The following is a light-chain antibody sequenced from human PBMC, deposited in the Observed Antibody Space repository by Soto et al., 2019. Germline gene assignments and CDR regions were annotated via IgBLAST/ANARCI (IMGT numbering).Light chain of an antibody. CDR1: QSVSSSY. CDR3: QQYGSSPLT. CDR2: GAS. J-gene: IGKJ5*01. Sequence: EIVLTQSPGTLSLSPGERATLSCRASQSVSSSYLAWYQQKPGQAPRLPIYGASSRATGIPDRFSGSGSGTDFTLTISRLEPEDFAVYYCQQYGSSPLTFGQGTRLAIK. V-gene: IGKV3-20*01.